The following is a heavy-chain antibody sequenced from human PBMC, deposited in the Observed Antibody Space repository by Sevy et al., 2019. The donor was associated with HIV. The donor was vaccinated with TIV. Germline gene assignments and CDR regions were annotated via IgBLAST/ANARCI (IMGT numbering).Heavy chain of an antibody. CDR3: ARSSLAVAGSYGLDV. CDR1: GFTFSNYP. CDR2: ISSDGSYQ. D-gene: IGHD6-19*01. J-gene: IGHJ6*02. V-gene: IGHV3-30*03. Sequence: GWSLRLSCATSGFTFSNYPMHWVRQAPGKGLEWVAIISSDGSYQYYADSVEGRFTISRDDSKSTVFLLLNSLRAEDTAVYYCARSSLAVAGSYGLDVWGQGTTVTVSS.